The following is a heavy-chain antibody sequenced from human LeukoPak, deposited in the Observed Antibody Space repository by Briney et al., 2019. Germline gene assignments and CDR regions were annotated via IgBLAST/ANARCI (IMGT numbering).Heavy chain of an antibody. CDR1: GYTYTSYA. D-gene: IGHD1-1*01. J-gene: IGHJ4*02. V-gene: IGHV1-18*01. CDR3: ARRSGNWHYFDF. CDR2: ISTYNGNT. Sequence: ASVKVSCKASGYTYTSYAISWVRQAPGQGLEWMGWISTYNGNTNYAQRFQDRVTMTTDTSTTTAYMELRSLRSDDTAVYYCARRSGNWHYFDFWGQGTLVTVSS.